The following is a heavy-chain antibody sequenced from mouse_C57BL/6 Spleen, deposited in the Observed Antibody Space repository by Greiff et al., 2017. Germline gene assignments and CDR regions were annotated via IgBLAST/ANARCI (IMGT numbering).Heavy chain of an antibody. CDR1: GYTFTDYY. D-gene: IGHD1-1*01. J-gene: IGHJ3*01. CDR3: AREGYGRSYLGSY. CDR2: INPNNGGT. Sequence: EVQLQQSGPELVKPGASVKISCKASGYTFTDYYMNWVKQSHGKSLEWIGDINPNNGGTSYNQKFKGKATLTVDKSSSTAYMALRSLTSEDSAVYYCAREGYGRSYLGSYRGQGTLVTVAA. V-gene: IGHV1-26*01.